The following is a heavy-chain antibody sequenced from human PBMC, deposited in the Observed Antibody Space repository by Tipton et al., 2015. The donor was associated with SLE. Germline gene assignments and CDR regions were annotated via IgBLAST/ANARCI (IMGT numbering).Heavy chain of an antibody. V-gene: IGHV4-34*01. CDR3: VRSSGYYIAF. J-gene: IGHJ4*02. Sequence: TLSLTCAVYGVFFSGYYWTWIRQPPGNGLEWIGEINHSGNTNYSPSLKSRVIMSVDTSKNQFSLRLHSLTAADTAISYCVRSSGYYIAFWGQGTLVPVSS. CDR1: GVFFSGYY. CDR2: INHSGNT. D-gene: IGHD3-3*01.